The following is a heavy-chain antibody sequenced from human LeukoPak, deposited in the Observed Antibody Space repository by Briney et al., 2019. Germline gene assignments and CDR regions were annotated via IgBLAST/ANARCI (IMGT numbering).Heavy chain of an antibody. V-gene: IGHV3-7*01. J-gene: IGHJ3*02. Sequence: GGSLRLSCAASGFTFSSYWMSWVRQAPGKGLEWVANIKQDGSEKYYVDSVKGRFTISRDNAKNSLYLQMNSLRAEDTAVYYCARDTVTTRNAFDIWGQGTMVTVSS. D-gene: IGHD4-17*01. CDR3: ARDTVTTRNAFDI. CDR1: GFTFSSYW. CDR2: IKQDGSEK.